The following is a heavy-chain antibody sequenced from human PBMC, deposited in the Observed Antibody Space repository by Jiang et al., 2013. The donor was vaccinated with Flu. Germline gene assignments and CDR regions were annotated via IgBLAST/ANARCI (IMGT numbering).Heavy chain of an antibody. CDR3: ARDNDGDYYFDY. CDR1: GFTFSNYE. V-gene: IGHV3-48*03. D-gene: IGHD4-17*01. J-gene: IGHJ4*02. CDR2: ISASGSTI. Sequence: QLLESGGGLVQPGGSLRLSCAASGFTFSNYEMNWVRQAPGKGLEWISYISASGSTIYYADSVKGRFTISRDNAKNSLYLQMNSMRAEDTALYYCARDNDGDYYFDYWGQGTLATVSS.